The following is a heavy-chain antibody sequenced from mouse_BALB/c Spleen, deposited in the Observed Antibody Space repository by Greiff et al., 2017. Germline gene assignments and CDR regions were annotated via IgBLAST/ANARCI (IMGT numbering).Heavy chain of an antibody. V-gene: IGHV2-6-5*01. CDR1: GFSLTDYG. Sequence: VQLVESGPGLVAPSQSLSITCTVSGFSLTDYGVSWIRQPPGKGLEWLGVIWGGGSTYYNSALKSRLSISKDNSKSQVFLKMNSLQTDDTAMYYCAKPLNYYGSSYAMDYWGQGTSVTVSS. CDR3: AKPLNYYGSSYAMDY. D-gene: IGHD1-1*01. J-gene: IGHJ4*01. CDR2: IWGGGST.